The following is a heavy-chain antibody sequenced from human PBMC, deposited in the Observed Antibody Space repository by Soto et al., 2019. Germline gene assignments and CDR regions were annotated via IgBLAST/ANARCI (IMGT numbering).Heavy chain of an antibody. J-gene: IGHJ4*02. Sequence: QVQLVQSGAEVKKPGSSVKVSCKASGGTFSSYTISWVRQAPGQGLEWMGRIIPILGIANYAQKFQGRVTITADKSTSTAYMELSSLRFEDTAVYYCAREEYYYGSGAFFDYCGQGTLVTVSP. D-gene: IGHD3-10*01. CDR3: AREEYYYGSGAFFDY. CDR2: IIPILGIA. V-gene: IGHV1-69*08. CDR1: GGTFSSYT.